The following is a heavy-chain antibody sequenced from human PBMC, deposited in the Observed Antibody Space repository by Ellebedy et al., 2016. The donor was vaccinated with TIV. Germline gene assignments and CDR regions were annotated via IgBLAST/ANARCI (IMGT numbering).Heavy chain of an antibody. V-gene: IGHV4-4*09. CDR1: GGPISSYY. CDR2: IYSGGVI. D-gene: IGHD5-18*01. Sequence: MPSETLSLTCTVPGGPISSYYWSWIRQPPGKGLEWIAYIYSGGVINYNPSLRSRVTMAVDTSKNQFSLKLTSVTAADTAMYYCARFGYSYAYDHWGQGALVTVSS. CDR3: ARFGYSYAYDH. J-gene: IGHJ4*02.